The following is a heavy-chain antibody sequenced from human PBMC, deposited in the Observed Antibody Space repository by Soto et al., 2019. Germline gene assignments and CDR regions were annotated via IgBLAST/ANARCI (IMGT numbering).Heavy chain of an antibody. Sequence: PSETLSLTCTVSGGSISSGGYYWSWIRQHPGKGLEWIGYIYYSGSTDYNPSLKSRVTISVDTSKNQFSLKLSSVTAADTAVYYCARWFGELSHLDYWGQGTLVTV. CDR2: IYYSGST. CDR1: GGSISSGGYY. D-gene: IGHD3-10*01. CDR3: ARWFGELSHLDY. V-gene: IGHV4-31*03. J-gene: IGHJ4*02.